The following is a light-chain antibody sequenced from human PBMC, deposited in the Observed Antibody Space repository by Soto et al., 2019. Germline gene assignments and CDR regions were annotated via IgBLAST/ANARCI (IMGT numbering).Light chain of an antibody. V-gene: IGKV1-5*01. Sequence: DIQMTQSPSTLSASVGDSVTITCRASQSISSWLAWYQQKPGKAPKLLIYDASSLESEVPSRFSGSGSGTEFTLTISSLQPDDFATYYCQQYNSYPITFGQGTRLEIK. CDR2: DAS. J-gene: IGKJ5*01. CDR3: QQYNSYPIT. CDR1: QSISSW.